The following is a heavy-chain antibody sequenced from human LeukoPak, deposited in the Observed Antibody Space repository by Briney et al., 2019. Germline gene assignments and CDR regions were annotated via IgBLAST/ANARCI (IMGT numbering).Heavy chain of an antibody. CDR1: GFTFDDYA. CDR3: AKIAVADPFDY. Sequence: PGGSLRLSCAASGFTFDDYAMHWVRQAPGKGLEWVSGISWNSGSIRYADSVKGRFTISRDNAKNSLYLQMNSLRAEDTALYYCAKIAVADPFDYWGQGTLVTVSS. D-gene: IGHD6-19*01. V-gene: IGHV3-9*01. J-gene: IGHJ4*02. CDR2: ISWNSGSI.